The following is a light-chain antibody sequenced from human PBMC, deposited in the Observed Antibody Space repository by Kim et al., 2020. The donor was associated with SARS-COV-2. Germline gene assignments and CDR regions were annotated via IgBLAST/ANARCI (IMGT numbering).Light chain of an antibody. J-gene: IGLJ3*02. CDR1: NIGGKN. V-gene: IGLV3-21*04. Sequence: SYELTQSPSASAAPGKTVMITCGGTNIGGKNVHRYQRKPGQAPVVVICYDIERPAGIPGRFSGSNSGNTASLTISGVEAGDEADDYCQVWYSSSDQWVFGGGAQLTVL. CDR3: QVWYSSSDQWV. CDR2: YDI.